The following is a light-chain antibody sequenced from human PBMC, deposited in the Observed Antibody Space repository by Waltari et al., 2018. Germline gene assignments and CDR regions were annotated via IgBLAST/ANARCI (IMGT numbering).Light chain of an antibody. CDR1: QSVSRS. CDR2: GAS. Sequence: IELTQSPGTLSLSPGERATLSCRASQSVSRSLAWYQQKPGQAPKLLIYGASTRATGIPDRFTGSGSGTDFSLTISSLEPEDFAIYFCQHYVRLPATFGQGIKVEIK. V-gene: IGKV3-20*01. J-gene: IGKJ1*01. CDR3: QHYVRLPAT.